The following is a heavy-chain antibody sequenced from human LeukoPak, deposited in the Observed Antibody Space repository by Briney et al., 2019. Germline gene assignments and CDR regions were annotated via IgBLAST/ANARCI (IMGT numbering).Heavy chain of an antibody. J-gene: IGHJ4*02. CDR1: GFPFSDYY. V-gene: IGHV3-11*01. Sequence: GGSLRLSCAASGFPFSDYYMSWIRQAPGKGLEWVSYISSSGSTIYYADSVKGRFTISRDNAKNSLYLQMNSLRAEDTAVYYCARDKPEGNFWSGYPKLFDYWGQGTLVTVSS. CDR2: ISSSGSTI. CDR3: ARDKPEGNFWSGYPKLFDY. D-gene: IGHD3-3*01.